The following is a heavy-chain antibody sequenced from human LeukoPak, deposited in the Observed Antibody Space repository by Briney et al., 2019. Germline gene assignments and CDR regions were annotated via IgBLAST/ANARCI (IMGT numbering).Heavy chain of an antibody. V-gene: IGHV4-4*07. Sequence: SETLSLTCTVSGGSISSYYWSWIRQPAGKGLEWIGRIYTSGSTNYNPSLKSRVTMSVDTSRNQFSLKLSSVTAADTAVYYCERAPAGWLHTTHYFAYSSQGTLVTVSS. J-gene: IGHJ4*02. CDR1: GGSISSYY. D-gene: IGHD5-24*01. CDR3: ERAPAGWLHTTHYFAY. CDR2: IYTSGST.